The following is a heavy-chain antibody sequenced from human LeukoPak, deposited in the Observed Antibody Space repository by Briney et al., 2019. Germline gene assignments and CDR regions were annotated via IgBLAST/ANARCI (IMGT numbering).Heavy chain of an antibody. D-gene: IGHD5-24*01. CDR2: IRYSGST. Sequence: KTSETLSLTCTVSGGSISSGGYYWSWTRQHPGKGLEWIGYIRYSGSTYYNPSLQSRVTISTDTSKNQFSLKLNSVTAADTAVYYCSRGVDAYKTGHWGQGTLVTVSS. V-gene: IGHV4-31*03. J-gene: IGHJ4*02. CDR3: SRGVDAYKTGH. CDR1: GGSISSGGYY.